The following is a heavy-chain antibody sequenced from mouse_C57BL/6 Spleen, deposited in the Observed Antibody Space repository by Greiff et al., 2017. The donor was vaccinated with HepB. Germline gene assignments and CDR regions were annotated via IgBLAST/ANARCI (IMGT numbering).Heavy chain of an antibody. D-gene: IGHD2-1*01. CDR1: GFTFSDFY. V-gene: IGHV7-1*01. Sequence: EVKLMESGGGLVQSGRSLRLSCATSGFTFSDFYMEWVRQAPGKGLEWIAASRNKANDYTTEYSASVKGRFIVSRDTSQSILYLQMNALRTEDTAIYYCARDKRGNHGYFAVWGPGTPVTVSS. CDR3: ARDKRGNHGYFAV. J-gene: IGHJ1*01. CDR2: SRNKANDYTT.